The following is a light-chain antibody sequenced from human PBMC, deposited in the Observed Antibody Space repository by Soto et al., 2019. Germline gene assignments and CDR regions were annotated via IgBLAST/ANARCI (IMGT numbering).Light chain of an antibody. V-gene: IGLV2-14*03. Sequence: VLTQPASVSGSPEQSITISCTGTSSDVGGYNYVSWYQHHPGKAPKLIIYDVSNRPSGVSIRFSASKSDNTASLTISGLQPEDEADYHCSSYTTSNTRQIVFGTGTKVTVL. CDR2: DVS. J-gene: IGLJ1*01. CDR1: SSDVGGYNY. CDR3: SSYTTSNTRQIV.